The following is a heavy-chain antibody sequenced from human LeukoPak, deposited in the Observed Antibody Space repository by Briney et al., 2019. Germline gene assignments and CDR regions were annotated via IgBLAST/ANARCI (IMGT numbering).Heavy chain of an antibody. CDR1: GYTLTELS. D-gene: IGHD4-17*01. CDR2: FDPEDGET. Sequence: GASVKVSCKVSGYTLTELSMHWVRQAPGKGLEWMGGFDPEDGETIYAQKFQGRVTMTEDTSTDTAYMELSSLRSEDTAVYYCATDSTTVTTRAPDYWGQGTLVTVSS. J-gene: IGHJ4*02. CDR3: ATDSTTVTTRAPDY. V-gene: IGHV1-24*01.